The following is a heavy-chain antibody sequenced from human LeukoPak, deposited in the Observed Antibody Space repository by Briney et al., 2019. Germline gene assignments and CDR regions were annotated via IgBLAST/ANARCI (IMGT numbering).Heavy chain of an antibody. CDR1: GDSISSYH. J-gene: IGHJ6*02. CDR2: MYNSGST. D-gene: IGHD2-2*01. CDR3: AREGGYCSSTSCYASLYGMDV. Sequence: PSETLSLTCTVSGDSISSYHWSWFRQAPGKGLEWIGYMYNSGSTNFNPSLKSRVTISVDTSKNQFSLKLSSVTAADTAVYYCAREGGYCSSTSCYASLYGMDVWGQGTTVTVSS. V-gene: IGHV4-59*01.